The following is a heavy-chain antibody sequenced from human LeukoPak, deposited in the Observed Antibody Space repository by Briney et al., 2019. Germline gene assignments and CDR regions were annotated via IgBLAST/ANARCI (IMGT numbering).Heavy chain of an antibody. D-gene: IGHD2-2*01. V-gene: IGHV5-51*01. J-gene: IGHJ5*02. CDR2: IYPGDSDT. Sequence: GESLKISFKGSGYHFTSYWIGWVRQMPGKGLAWMGIIYPGDSDTRYSPSFQGQVTISADKSISTAYLQWSSLKASDTAMYYCARCSSTSCGRGGGWFDPWGQGTLVTVSS. CDR1: GYHFTSYW. CDR3: ARCSSTSCGRGGGWFDP.